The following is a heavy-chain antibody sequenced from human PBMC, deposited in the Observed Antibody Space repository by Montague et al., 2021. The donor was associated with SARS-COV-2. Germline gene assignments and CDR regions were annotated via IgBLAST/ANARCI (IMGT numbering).Heavy chain of an antibody. CDR3: ARGQVTIFGVLIMLPAAGDLDM. CDR1: DGSFSGYY. J-gene: IGHJ3*02. D-gene: IGHD3-3*01. V-gene: IGHV4-34*01. CDR2: INHSGST. Sequence: SETRSLTCAVYDGSFSGYYWSWIRQPPGKGLEWIGEINHSGSTNYNPSLKRRVTISVDTSKNQFSLKLNSESAADTAVYYCARGQVTIFGVLIMLPAAGDLDMWGQGTMVTVSS.